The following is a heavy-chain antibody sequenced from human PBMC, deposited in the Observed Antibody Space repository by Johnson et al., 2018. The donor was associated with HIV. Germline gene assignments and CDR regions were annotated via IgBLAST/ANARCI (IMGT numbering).Heavy chain of an antibody. Sequence: QEQLVESGGGVVQPGRSLRLSCTASGFTFSSYTIYWVRQTPGKGLEWVALISYDGSNKYYADSVKGRFTISRDNSKNTLYLQMNSLRAEDTAVYYCARERGRIAADAFDIWGQGTMVTVSS. D-gene: IGHD6-13*01. J-gene: IGHJ3*02. CDR3: ARERGRIAADAFDI. CDR1: GFTFSSYT. CDR2: ISYDGSNK. V-gene: IGHV3-30*04.